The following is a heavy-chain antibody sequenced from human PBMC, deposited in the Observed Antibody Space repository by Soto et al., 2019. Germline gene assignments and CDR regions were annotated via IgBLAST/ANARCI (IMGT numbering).Heavy chain of an antibody. Sequence: ASVKVSCKASGYTFTSYAMHWVRQAPGQRLEWMGWINAGNGNTKYSQKFQGRVTITRDTSASTAYMELSSLRSEDTAVYYCARDPVNCSGGSCYVLDYYMDAWGKGTTVTVSS. CDR1: GYTFTSYA. CDR2: INAGNGNT. J-gene: IGHJ6*03. V-gene: IGHV1-3*01. D-gene: IGHD2-15*01. CDR3: ARDPVNCSGGSCYVLDYYMDA.